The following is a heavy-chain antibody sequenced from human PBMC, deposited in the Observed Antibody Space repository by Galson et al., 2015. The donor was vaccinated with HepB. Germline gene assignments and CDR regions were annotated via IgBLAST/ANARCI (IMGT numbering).Heavy chain of an antibody. V-gene: IGHV1-3*01. CDR2: INGGNGNT. J-gene: IGHJ3*01. CDR1: GYTLTNYA. CDR3: ARDLYGSGSYYFDY. D-gene: IGHD3-10*01. Sequence: SVKVSCKASGYTLTNYAIHWVRQAPGQGLEWTAWINGGNGNTKSSQKFQGRVTITRDTSASTAYMELSSLRSEDTALYYCARDLYGSGSYYFDYWGQGTMVTVSS.